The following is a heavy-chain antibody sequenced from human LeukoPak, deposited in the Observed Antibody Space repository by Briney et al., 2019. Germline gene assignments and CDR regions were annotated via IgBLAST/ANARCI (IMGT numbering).Heavy chain of an antibody. Sequence: PGGSLRLSCAASGFTFSSYSMTWVRQAPGKGLEWVSYISSSSSTIYYADSVKGRFTISRDNAKNSLYLQMNSLRAEDTAVYYCARGLGEFDYWGQGTLVTVSS. J-gene: IGHJ4*02. CDR1: GFTFSSYS. CDR2: ISSSSSTI. V-gene: IGHV3-48*01. D-gene: IGHD3-16*01. CDR3: ARGLGEFDY.